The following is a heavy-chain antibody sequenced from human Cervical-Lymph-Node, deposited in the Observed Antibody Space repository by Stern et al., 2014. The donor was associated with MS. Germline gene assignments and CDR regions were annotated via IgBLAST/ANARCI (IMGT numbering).Heavy chain of an antibody. Sequence: VQLVESGGGVVPPGRSLRLSCADSGSTFSKSAMHWGRQAPGKGLEWVAVISPDGSNKQYGASVKCRLAISRDNSRNTLSLEIYSLRAEDTAVYYCVRTESFYYYDGMDVWGHGTTVIVSS. V-gene: IGHV3-30*09. CDR3: VRTESFYYYDGMDV. J-gene: IGHJ6*02. CDR1: GSTFSKSA. CDR2: ISPDGSNK.